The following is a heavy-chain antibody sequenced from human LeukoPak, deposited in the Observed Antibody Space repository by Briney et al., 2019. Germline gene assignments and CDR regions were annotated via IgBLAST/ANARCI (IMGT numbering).Heavy chain of an antibody. CDR2: IYHSGST. D-gene: IGHD3-10*01. Sequence: SETLSLTCAVSGGSISSSNWWSWVRQPPGKGLEWIGEIYHSGSTNYNPSLKSRVTISVDKSKNQFSLKLSSVTAADTAVYYCARDTLIGVFDYMDVWGKGTTVIVSS. CDR1: GGSISSSNW. J-gene: IGHJ6*03. CDR3: ARDTLIGVFDYMDV. V-gene: IGHV4-4*02.